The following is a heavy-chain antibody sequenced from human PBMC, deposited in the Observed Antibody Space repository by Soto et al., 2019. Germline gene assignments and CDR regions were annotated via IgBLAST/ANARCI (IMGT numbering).Heavy chain of an antibody. V-gene: IGHV4-61*01. CDR3: ARSGAGSGWL. Sequence: QVQLQESGPGLVEPSETLSLTCTVSGDSVSSGRYYWSWSRQPPGKGLEWIGYIYNSGSTNYKSSLKSRITISVDTSKNQFSLKLTSVTAADPAVYYCARSGAGSGWLGGQGTLVTVSS. D-gene: IGHD6-19*01. CDR2: IYNSGST. J-gene: IGHJ4*02. CDR1: GDSVSSGRYY.